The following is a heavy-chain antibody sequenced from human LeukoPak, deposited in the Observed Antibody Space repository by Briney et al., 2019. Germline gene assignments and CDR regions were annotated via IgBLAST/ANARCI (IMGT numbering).Heavy chain of an antibody. Sequence: GASVKVSCKASGYTFTSYAMNWVRQAPGQGLEWMGWINTNTGNPTYAQGFTGRFVFSLDTSVSTAYLQISSLKAEDTAVYYCARKLVVDRRGWAEPHMDVWGKGTTVTVSS. CDR1: GYTFTSYA. V-gene: IGHV7-4-1*02. CDR3: ARKLVVDRRGWAEPHMDV. CDR2: INTNTGNP. J-gene: IGHJ6*03. D-gene: IGHD2-8*02.